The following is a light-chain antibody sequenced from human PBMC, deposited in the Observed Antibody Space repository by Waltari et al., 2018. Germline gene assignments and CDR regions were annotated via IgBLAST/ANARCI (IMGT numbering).Light chain of an antibody. CDR3: QQRSNWPPT. CDR1: QSVSNM. J-gene: IGKJ1*01. CDR2: DPS. V-gene: IGKV3-11*01. Sequence: EIVLTRPPGTLSLSTGERTTLSCRASQSVSNMLAWYQQKPGQAPRLLIYDPSNRATGIPARFSGSGSGTDFTLTISSLEPEDFAVYYCQQRSNWPPTFGQGTKVEI.